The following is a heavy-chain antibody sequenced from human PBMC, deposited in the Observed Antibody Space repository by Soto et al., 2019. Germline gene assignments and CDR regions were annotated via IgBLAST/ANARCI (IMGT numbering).Heavy chain of an antibody. Sequence: GASVKVSCKASGGFVRSDPISWVRQAPGQGPEWIGGIIPVFGSPTYAEKFQGRVTITADESSRPAYLELTSLKSEDTAVYFCAKGEGQWELPLWG. J-gene: IGHJ2*01. CDR2: IIPVFGSP. V-gene: IGHV1-69*13. D-gene: IGHD1-7*01. CDR1: GGFVRSDP. CDR3: AKGEGQWELPL.